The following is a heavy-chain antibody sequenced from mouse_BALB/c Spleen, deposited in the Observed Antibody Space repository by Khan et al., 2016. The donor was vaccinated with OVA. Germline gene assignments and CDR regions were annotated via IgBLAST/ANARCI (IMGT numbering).Heavy chain of an antibody. Sequence: QIQLVQSGPELKKPGETVKISCKASGYTFTNYGMNWVLQSPGKALKWMGWINTYTGEPTYADDFKGRFAFSLETSASTAFLQINNLKNEDTATXFWGRPPYFSYTLDNWGQGTSVTVSS. V-gene: IGHV9-3-1*01. CDR3: GRPPYFSYTLDN. D-gene: IGHD2-10*01. J-gene: IGHJ4*01. CDR1: GYTFTNYG. CDR2: INTYTGEP.